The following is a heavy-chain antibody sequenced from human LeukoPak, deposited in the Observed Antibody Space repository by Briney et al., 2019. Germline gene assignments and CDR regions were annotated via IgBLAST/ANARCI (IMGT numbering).Heavy chain of an antibody. D-gene: IGHD4-17*01. CDR1: GFTFSTYG. CDR3: ARGMATVTTSYYYYGMDV. V-gene: IGHV3-48*04. J-gene: IGHJ6*02. Sequence: GGSLRLSCAASGFTFSTYGMNWVRQAPGKRLEWVSYISHDSDSIYYADSVKGRFTISRDNAKNSLYLQMNSLRAEDTAVYYCARGMATVTTSYYYYGMDVWGQGTTVTVSS. CDR2: ISHDSDSI.